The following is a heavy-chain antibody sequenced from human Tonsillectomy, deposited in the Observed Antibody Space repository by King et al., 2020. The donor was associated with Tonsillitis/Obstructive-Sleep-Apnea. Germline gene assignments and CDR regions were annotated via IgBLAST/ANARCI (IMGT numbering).Heavy chain of an antibody. V-gene: IGHV4-39*01. Sequence: QLQESGPRLVKPSETLSLTCTVSGGSISSSSYYWGWIRQPPGKGLEWIGSIYYSGSTYYNPSLKSRVTISVDTSKNQFSLKLSSVTAADTAVYYCASEPDVVVPAAAIDYWGQGTLVTVSS. CDR1: GGSISSSSYY. D-gene: IGHD2-2*01. CDR2: IYYSGST. CDR3: ASEPDVVVPAAAIDY. J-gene: IGHJ4*02.